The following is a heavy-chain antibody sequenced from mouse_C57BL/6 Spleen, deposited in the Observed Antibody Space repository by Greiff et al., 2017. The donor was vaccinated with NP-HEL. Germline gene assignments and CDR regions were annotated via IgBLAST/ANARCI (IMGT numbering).Heavy chain of an antibody. V-gene: IGHV1-76*01. CDR2: IYPGSGNT. CDR3: ASLNWYFDV. CDR1: GYTFTDYY. Sequence: QVTLKESGAELVRPGASVKLSCKASGYTFTDYYINWVKQRPGQGLEWIARIYPGSGNTYYNEKFKGKATLTAEKSSSTAYMQLSSLTSEDSAVYFCASLNWYFDVWGTGTTVTVSS. J-gene: IGHJ1*03.